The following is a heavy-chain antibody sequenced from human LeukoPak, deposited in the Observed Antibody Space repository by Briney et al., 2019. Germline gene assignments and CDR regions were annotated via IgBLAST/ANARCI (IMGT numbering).Heavy chain of an antibody. Sequence: PGGSLRLSCEASGFTFSSYAVSWVRQAPGKGLAWVSVISSSADSTYYADSVKGRYTISRDNSKNTLYLQMNNLRAEDTAVYYCAKPLEKYTYGGNFDYWGQGILVTVSS. D-gene: IGHD4-23*01. CDR2: ISSSADST. J-gene: IGHJ4*02. CDR3: AKPLEKYTYGGNFDY. V-gene: IGHV3-23*01. CDR1: GFTFSSYA.